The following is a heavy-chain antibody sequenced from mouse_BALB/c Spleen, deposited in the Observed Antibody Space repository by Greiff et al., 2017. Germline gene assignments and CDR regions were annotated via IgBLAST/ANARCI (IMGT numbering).Heavy chain of an antibody. J-gene: IGHJ3*01. V-gene: IGHV1-4*01. CDR3: ARLGTTGVDWFAY. CDR2: INPSSGYT. CDR1: GYTFTSYT. Sequence: VQLQESGAELARPGASVKMSCKASGYTFTSYTMHWVKQRPGQGLEWIGYINPSSGYTNYNQKFKDKATLTADKSSSTAYMQLSSLTSEDSAVYYCARLGTTGVDWFAYWGQGTLVTVSA. D-gene: IGHD1-1*01.